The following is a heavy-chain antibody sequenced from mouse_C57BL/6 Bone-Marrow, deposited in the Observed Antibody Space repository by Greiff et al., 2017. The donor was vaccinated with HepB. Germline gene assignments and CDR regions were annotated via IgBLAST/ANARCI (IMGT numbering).Heavy chain of an antibody. CDR2: IWWDDDK. CDR3: ARIAFYYGSRYFDY. Sequence: QVTLKVCGPGILQPSQTLSLPCSFSGFSLSTFGMGVGWIRQPSGKGLEWLAHIWWDDDKYYNPALKSRLTISKDTSKNQVFLKIANVDTADTATYYCARIAFYYGSRYFDYWGQGTTLTVSS. D-gene: IGHD1-1*01. J-gene: IGHJ2*01. V-gene: IGHV8-8*01. CDR1: GFSLSTFGMG.